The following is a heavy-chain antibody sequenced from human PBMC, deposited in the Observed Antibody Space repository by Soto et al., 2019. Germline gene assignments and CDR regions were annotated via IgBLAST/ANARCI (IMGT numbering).Heavy chain of an antibody. V-gene: IGHV3-7*01. J-gene: IGHJ6*02. CDR2: IKQDGSEK. CDR1: GFTFSSYW. CDR3: ARDGSGSYRYYYYGMDV. D-gene: IGHD3-10*01. Sequence: GGSLRLSCAASGFTFSSYWMSWVRQAPGKGLEWVANIKQDGSEKYYVDSVKGRFTISRDNAKNSLYLQMNSLRAEDTAVYYCARDGSGSYRYYYYGMDVWGQGTTVTVSS.